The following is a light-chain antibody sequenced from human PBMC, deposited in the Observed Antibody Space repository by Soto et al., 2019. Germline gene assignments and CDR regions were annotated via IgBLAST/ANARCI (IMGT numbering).Light chain of an antibody. CDR1: SDNY. J-gene: IGLJ1*01. V-gene: IGLV2-14*01. CDR3: SSYTNSRTLL. Sequence: QSALTQPASVSGSAGQSITISCTGTSDNYVSWYQQHPGKVPKLMIYGVSNRPSGVSDRFSGSKSGNTASLTISGLQTEDEADYYCSSYTNSRTLLFGAGTKLTVL. CDR2: GVS.